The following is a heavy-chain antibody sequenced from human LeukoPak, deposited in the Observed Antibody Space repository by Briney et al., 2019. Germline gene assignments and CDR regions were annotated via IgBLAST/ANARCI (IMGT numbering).Heavy chain of an antibody. CDR1: GGSISSYY. CDR3: TRSSSWYDY. CDR2: IYYSGST. V-gene: IGHV4-59*01. D-gene: IGHD6-13*01. J-gene: IGHJ4*02. Sequence: PPETLSLTCTVSGGSISSYYWSWLRQPPGKGLEWIGYIYYSGSTNYNPSLKSRVTISVDTSKNQFSLKLSSVTAADTAVYYCTRSSSWYDYWGQGTLVSVSS.